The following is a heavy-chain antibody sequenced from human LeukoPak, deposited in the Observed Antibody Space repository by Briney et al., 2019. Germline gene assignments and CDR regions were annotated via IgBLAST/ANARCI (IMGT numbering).Heavy chain of an antibody. CDR3: ARDAIAVAGLGGY. D-gene: IGHD6-19*01. CDR1: GYTFTTYN. CDR2: INPDSGGT. Sequence: ASVKVSCKASGYTFTTYNMHWVRQAPGQGLEWMGWINPDSGGTNYAQKFQGRVTMTRDTSISTAYMELNRLTSDDTAVYYCARDAIAVAGLGGYWGQGTLVTVFS. V-gene: IGHV1-2*02. J-gene: IGHJ4*02.